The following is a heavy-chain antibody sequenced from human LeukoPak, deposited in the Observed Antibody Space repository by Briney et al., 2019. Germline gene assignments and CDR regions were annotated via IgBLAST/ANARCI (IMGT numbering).Heavy chain of an antibody. CDR3: ARSGTKTHGFDY. CDR1: VGSISTYY. Sequence: NTSETLSLTCTVSVGSISTYYWTWIRQPPAKGLERNGYIYDRGNSNYSPSLQSRVSISVDTSSNKFSLRLISVTAADWGMYYCARSGTKTHGFDYWGKGTLVRVST. CDR2: IYDRGNS. J-gene: IGHJ4*02. V-gene: IGHV4-59*01. D-gene: IGHD2-8*01.